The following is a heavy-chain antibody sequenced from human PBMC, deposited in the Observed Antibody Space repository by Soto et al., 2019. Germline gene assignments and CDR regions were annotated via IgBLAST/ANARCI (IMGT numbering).Heavy chain of an antibody. V-gene: IGHV1-69*01. J-gene: IGHJ4*02. CDR2: IIPIFGTA. CDR1: GGTFSSYA. Sequence: QVQLVQSGAEVKKPGSSVKVSCKASGGTFSSYAISWVRQAPGQGLEWMGGIIPIFGTANYAQKFQGRVTITADESTSTAYMELSILRSEDTAVYYCSYCGGDCYSWGIPDWGQGTLVTVSS. CDR3: SYCGGDCYSWGIPD. D-gene: IGHD2-21*02.